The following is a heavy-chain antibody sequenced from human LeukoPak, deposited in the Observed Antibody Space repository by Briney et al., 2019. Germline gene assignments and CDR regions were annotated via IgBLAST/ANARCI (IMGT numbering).Heavy chain of an antibody. D-gene: IGHD3-10*01. CDR2: IVVGSGNT. V-gene: IGHV1-58*01. CDR3: AADVCGSGSYGFLDY. J-gene: IGHJ4*02. Sequence: ASVKVSCKASGFTFTSSAVQWVRQARGQRLEWIGWIVVGSGNTNYAQKFQERVTITRDMSTSTAYMELSSLRSEDTAVYYCAADVCGSGSYGFLDYWGQGTLVTVSS. CDR1: GFTFTSSA.